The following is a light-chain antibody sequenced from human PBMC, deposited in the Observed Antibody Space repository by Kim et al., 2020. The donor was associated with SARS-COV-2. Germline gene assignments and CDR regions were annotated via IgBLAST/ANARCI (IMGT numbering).Light chain of an antibody. CDR3: QQSYSTPPL. J-gene: IGKJ2*01. CDR1: QSISSY. CDR2: TAS. Sequence: DIQMTQYPSSLSASVGDRVTITCRASQSISSYLNWYQQKPGKAPKLLIYTASSLQSGVPSRFSGSGSGTDFTLTISSLQPEDFATYYCQQSYSTPPLFGQGTKLEI. V-gene: IGKV1-39*01.